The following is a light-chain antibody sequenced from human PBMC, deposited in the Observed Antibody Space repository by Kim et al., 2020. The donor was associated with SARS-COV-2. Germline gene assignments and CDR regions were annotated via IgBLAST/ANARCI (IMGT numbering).Light chain of an antibody. CDR3: QSYDTSLSAV. CDR1: ISNFATVYD. CDR2: GNN. J-gene: IGLJ1*01. V-gene: IGLV1-40*01. Sequence: GQRVTISCTGTISNFATVYDVHWYQQLPGTAPKLLIYGNNNRPSGVPDRFSGSKSGTSASLAITGLQTEDEADYYCQSYDTSLSAVFGTGTRVTVL.